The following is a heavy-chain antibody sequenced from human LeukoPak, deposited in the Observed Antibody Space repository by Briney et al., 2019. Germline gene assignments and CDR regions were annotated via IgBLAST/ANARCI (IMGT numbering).Heavy chain of an antibody. Sequence: GGSLRLSCAASGFTFDDSAMHWVRQAPGKGLEWVSGISWNSGSIGYADSVKGRFTISRDNAKNSLYLQMNSLRAEDTALYYCAKEDYDSSGYSIDAFDIWGQGTMVTVSS. CDR3: AKEDYDSSGYSIDAFDI. V-gene: IGHV3-9*01. CDR1: GFTFDDSA. J-gene: IGHJ3*02. CDR2: ISWNSGSI. D-gene: IGHD3-22*01.